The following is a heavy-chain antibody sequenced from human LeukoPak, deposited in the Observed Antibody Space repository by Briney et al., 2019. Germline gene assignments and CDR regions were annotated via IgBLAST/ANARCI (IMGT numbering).Heavy chain of an antibody. CDR1: GFTFSSYA. CDR2: ISGSGGST. Sequence: GGSLRLSCAASGFTFSSYAMSWVRQAPGKGLEWVSAISGSGGSTYYADSVKGRFTISRDNSKNTLYLPMNSLRAEDTAVYYCAKGVAARLDAFDIWGQGTMVTVSS. V-gene: IGHV3-23*01. D-gene: IGHD6-6*01. J-gene: IGHJ3*02. CDR3: AKGVAARLDAFDI.